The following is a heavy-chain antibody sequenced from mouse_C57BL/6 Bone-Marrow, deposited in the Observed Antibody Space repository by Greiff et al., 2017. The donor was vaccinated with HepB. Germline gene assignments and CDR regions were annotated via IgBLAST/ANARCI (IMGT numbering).Heavy chain of an antibody. CDR1: GFTFSSYT. CDR2: ISGGGGNT. V-gene: IGHV5-9*01. CDR3: ARQRDDGSSGFAY. Sequence: EVQGVESGGGLVKPGGSLKLSCAASGFTFSSYTMSWVHQTPEKRLEWVATISGGGGNTYYPDSVKGRFTISRDNAKNTLYLQMSSLRSEDTALYYCARQRDDGSSGFAYWGQGTLVTVSA. D-gene: IGHD1-1*01. J-gene: IGHJ3*01.